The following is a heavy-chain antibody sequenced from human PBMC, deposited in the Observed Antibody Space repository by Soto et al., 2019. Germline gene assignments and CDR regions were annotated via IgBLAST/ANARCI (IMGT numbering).Heavy chain of an antibody. V-gene: IGHV1-18*01. CDR1: GYTFTSYG. CDR2: ISAYNGNT. CDR3: ARTGYSSSWYVDNYFDY. Sequence: GASVKVSCKASGYTFTSYGISWVRQAPGQGLEWMGWISAYNGNTNYAQKLQGRVTMTTDTSTSTAYMELRSLRSDDTAVYYCARTGYSSSWYVDNYFDYWGQGTLVTVSS. D-gene: IGHD6-13*01. J-gene: IGHJ4*02.